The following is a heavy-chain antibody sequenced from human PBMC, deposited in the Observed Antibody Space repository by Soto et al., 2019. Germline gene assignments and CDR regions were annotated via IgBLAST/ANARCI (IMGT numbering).Heavy chain of an antibody. J-gene: IGHJ4*02. D-gene: IGHD3-16*01. V-gene: IGHV3-33*01. Sequence: QVQLVESGGGVVQPGRSLRLSCAASGFTFSSHGMHWVRQAPDKGLEWVAVIWDDGRNKYYADSVKGRFTISRDNSNTMLYLEMNRLRVEDTAIDYWARWGNWKVADNWGQGTLVTVSS. CDR2: IWDDGRNK. CDR1: GFTFSSHG. CDR3: ARWGNWKVADN.